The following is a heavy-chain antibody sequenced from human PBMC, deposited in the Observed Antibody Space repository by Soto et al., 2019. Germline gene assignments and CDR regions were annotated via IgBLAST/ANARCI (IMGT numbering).Heavy chain of an antibody. Sequence: ASVKVSCKASGYTFTSYGISWVRQAPGQGLEWMGWISAYNGNTNYAQKLQGRVTMTTDTSTSTAYMELRSLRSDDTAVYYCAREFRGKAKTGTTGTTRSMDVWGKGTTVTVSS. D-gene: IGHD1-1*01. CDR1: GYTFTSYG. CDR3: AREFRGKAKTGTTGTTRSMDV. CDR2: ISAYNGNT. V-gene: IGHV1-18*01. J-gene: IGHJ6*03.